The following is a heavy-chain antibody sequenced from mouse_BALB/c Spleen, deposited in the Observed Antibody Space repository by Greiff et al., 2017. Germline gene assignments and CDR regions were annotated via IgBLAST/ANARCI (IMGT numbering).Heavy chain of an antibody. CDR3: VREGYRSPYWYFDV. V-gene: IGHV10S3*01. D-gene: IGHD2-14*01. J-gene: IGHJ1*01. Sequence: EVQLVETGGGLVQPKGSLKLSCAASGFTFNTNAMNWVRQAPGKGLEWVARIRSKSNNYATYYADSVKDRFTISRDDSQSMLYLQMNNLKTEDTAMYYCVREGYRSPYWYFDVWGAGTTVTVSS. CDR2: IRSKSNNYAT. CDR1: GFTFNTNA.